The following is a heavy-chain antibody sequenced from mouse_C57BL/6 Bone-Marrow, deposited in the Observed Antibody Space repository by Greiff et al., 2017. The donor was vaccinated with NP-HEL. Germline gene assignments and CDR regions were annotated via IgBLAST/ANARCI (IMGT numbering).Heavy chain of an antibody. V-gene: IGHV1-7*01. J-gene: IGHJ3*01. CDR1: GYTFTSYW. Sequence: VKLMESGAELAKPGASVKLSCKASGYTFTSYWMHWVKQRPGQGLEWIGYINPSSGYTKYNQKFKSKAILTADKSSSTASMRMSGLTYADSSVYDCSYGYYAPWIAYWGQGTLVTVSA. CDR3: SYGYYAPWIAY. CDR2: INPSSGYT. D-gene: IGHD2-3*01.